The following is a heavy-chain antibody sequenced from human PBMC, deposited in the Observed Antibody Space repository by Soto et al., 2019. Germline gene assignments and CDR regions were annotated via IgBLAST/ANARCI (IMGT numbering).Heavy chain of an antibody. V-gene: IGHV1-69*13. CDR2: IIPIFGTA. CDR3: ARDKIGPYYYDSSGYDNAFDI. CDR1: GGTFSSYA. D-gene: IGHD3-22*01. J-gene: IGHJ3*02. Sequence: ASVKVSCKASGGTFSSYAISWVRQAPGQGLESMGGIIPIFGTANYAQKFQGRVTITADESTSTAYMELSSLRSEDTAVYYCARDKIGPYYYDSSGYDNAFDIWGQGTMVTVSS.